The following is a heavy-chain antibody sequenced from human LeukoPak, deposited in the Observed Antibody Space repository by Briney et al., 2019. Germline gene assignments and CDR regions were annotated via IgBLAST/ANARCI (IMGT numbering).Heavy chain of an antibody. D-gene: IGHD3-22*01. CDR2: ISSSSSYT. V-gene: IGHV3-11*03. Sequence: KPGGSLRLSCAASGFAFSDYYMSWIRQAPGKGLEWVSYISSSSSYTNYADSVKGRFTISRDNAKNSLYLQMNSLRAEDTAVYYCARRRDHYYDSSGYYSGAFDIWGQATMVTVSS. J-gene: IGHJ3*02. CDR3: ARRRDHYYDSSGYYSGAFDI. CDR1: GFAFSDYY.